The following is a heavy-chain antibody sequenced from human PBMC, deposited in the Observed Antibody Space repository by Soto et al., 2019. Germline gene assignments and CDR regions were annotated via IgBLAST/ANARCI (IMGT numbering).Heavy chain of an antibody. CDR2: IYHSGST. Sequence: SETLSLTCAVSGGSISSSNWWSWVRQPPGKGLEWIGEIYHSGSTNYNPSLKSRVTISVDKSRNQFSLKLSSVTAADTAVYYCARDQGSIAAAGSNWFDPWGQGTLVTVSS. CDR1: GGSISSSNW. D-gene: IGHD6-13*01. J-gene: IGHJ5*02. V-gene: IGHV4-4*02. CDR3: ARDQGSIAAAGSNWFDP.